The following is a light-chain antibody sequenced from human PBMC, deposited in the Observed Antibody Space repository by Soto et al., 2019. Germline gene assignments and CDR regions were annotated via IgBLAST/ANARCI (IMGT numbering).Light chain of an antibody. J-gene: IGLJ1*01. Sequence: QSVLTQPASVSGSPGQSITISCTGTSSDVGGYNYVSWYQQHPGKAPKLMIYAVSNRPSGVSNRFSGSKSGNTASLTLSGLQAEDEADYYCSSYTSSSTLYVFGTGTKVAVL. CDR1: SSDVGGYNY. CDR3: SSYTSSSTLYV. CDR2: AVS. V-gene: IGLV2-14*01.